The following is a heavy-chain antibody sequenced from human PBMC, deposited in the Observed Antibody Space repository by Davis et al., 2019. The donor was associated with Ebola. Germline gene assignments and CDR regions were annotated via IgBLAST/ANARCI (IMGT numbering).Heavy chain of an antibody. Sequence: PGGSLRLSCKGSGYSFTSYWISWVRQMPGKGLEWMGRIDPSDSYTNYSPSFQGHVTISADKSISTAYLQWSSLKASDTAMYYCARPASTVRYCSSTSCLYYFDYWGQGTLVTVSS. V-gene: IGHV5-10-1*01. CDR2: IDPSDSYT. J-gene: IGHJ4*02. D-gene: IGHD2-2*01. CDR1: GYSFTSYW. CDR3: ARPASTVRYCSSTSCLYYFDY.